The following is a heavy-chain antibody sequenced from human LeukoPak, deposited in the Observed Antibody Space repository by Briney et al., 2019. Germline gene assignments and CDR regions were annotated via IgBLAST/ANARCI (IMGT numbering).Heavy chain of an antibody. D-gene: IGHD2-15*01. CDR2: VNTNTATP. CDR3: ARDPTRSPGGGFFSPLGY. J-gene: IGHJ4*02. V-gene: IGHV7-4-1*02. Sequence: ASVKVSCKASGYTFTSYAMNWVRQAPGQGLEWMGWVNTNTATPMYAQGFSGRFVFSLDVSDSTAYLQISSLKAGDTAVYYCARDPTRSPGGGFFSPLGYWGQGSLVTVSS. CDR1: GYTFTSYA.